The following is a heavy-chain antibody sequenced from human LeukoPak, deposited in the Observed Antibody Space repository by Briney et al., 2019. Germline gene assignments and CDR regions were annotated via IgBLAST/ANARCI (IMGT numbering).Heavy chain of an antibody. J-gene: IGHJ4*02. Sequence: PSETLSLTCTVSGGSIRSYYWSWIRQPPGKGLEWIGYIYYSGSTNYNPSLKSRVTISVDTPKNQFSLKLSSVTAADTAVYYCARLLDGGARIDYWGQGTLVTVSS. CDR3: ARLLDGGARIDY. CDR1: GGSIRSYY. D-gene: IGHD3-16*01. V-gene: IGHV4-59*08. CDR2: IYYSGST.